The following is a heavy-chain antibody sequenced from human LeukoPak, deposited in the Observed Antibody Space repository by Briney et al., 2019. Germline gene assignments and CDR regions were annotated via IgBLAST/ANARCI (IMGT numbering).Heavy chain of an antibody. CDR1: GFTFSSYA. Sequence: PGRSLRLSCAASGFTFSSYAMHWVRQAPGKGLEWVAVISYDGSNKYYADSVKGRFTISRDNSKNTLYLQMNSLRAEDTAVYYCARGWLVVPAARVAFDIWGQGTMVTVSS. V-gene: IGHV3-30-3*01. J-gene: IGHJ3*02. CDR2: ISYDGSNK. CDR3: ARGWLVVPAARVAFDI. D-gene: IGHD2-2*01.